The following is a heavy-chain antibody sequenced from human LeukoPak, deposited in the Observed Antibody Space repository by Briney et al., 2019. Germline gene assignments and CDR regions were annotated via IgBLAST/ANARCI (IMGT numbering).Heavy chain of an antibody. CDR2: IYYSGST. CDR1: GGSISSSSYY. CDR3: ARGMVRGVIIQGSFDY. J-gene: IGHJ4*02. V-gene: IGHV4-39*07. Sequence: SETLSLTCTVSGGSISSSSYYWGWIRQPPGKGLEWIGSIYYSGSTYYNPSLKSRVTISVDTSKNQFSLKLSSVTAADTAVYYCARGMVRGVIIQGSFDYWGQGTLVTVSS. D-gene: IGHD3-10*01.